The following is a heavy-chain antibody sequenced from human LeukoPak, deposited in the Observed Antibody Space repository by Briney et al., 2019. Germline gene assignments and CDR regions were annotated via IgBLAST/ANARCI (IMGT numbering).Heavy chain of an antibody. CDR1: GYTFTGYY. Sequence: GASVKVSCKASGYTFTGYYMHWVRQAPGQGLEWMGWINPNSGGTNYAQKFQGRVTMTRDTSISTAYMELSRLRSDDTAVYYCAREGSMTTVTTGVGEFDYWGQGTLVTVSS. D-gene: IGHD4-17*01. CDR3: AREGSMTTVTTGVGEFDY. CDR2: INPNSGGT. V-gene: IGHV1-2*02. J-gene: IGHJ4*02.